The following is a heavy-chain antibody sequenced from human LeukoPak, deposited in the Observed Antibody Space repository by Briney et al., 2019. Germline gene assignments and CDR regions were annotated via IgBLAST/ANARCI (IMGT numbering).Heavy chain of an antibody. Sequence: PGGSLRLSCAASGFTFSTFWMTWVRQAPGKGLEWVASIKYDGSEKYYVDSVKGRFTISRDNAKNSLYLQMNSLRAEDTAVYYCARDTIVVVPAARRLDHWGQGALVTVSS. CDR1: GFTFSTFW. D-gene: IGHD2-2*01. V-gene: IGHV3-7*01. CDR3: ARDTIVVVPAARRLDH. J-gene: IGHJ4*02. CDR2: IKYDGSEK.